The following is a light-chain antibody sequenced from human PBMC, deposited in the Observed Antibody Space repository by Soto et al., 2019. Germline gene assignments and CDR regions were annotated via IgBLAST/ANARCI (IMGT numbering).Light chain of an antibody. V-gene: IGKV1-33*01. CDR2: DAS. Sequence: DIQMTQSPSSLSASVGDRVTITCQASQDISNYLNWYQQKPGKAPKLLIYDASNLETGVPSRFSGCGSGTDFTFTISSLQPEDIATYYCQQYDNLPATFGQGTRLEIK. CDR3: QQYDNLPAT. J-gene: IGKJ5*01. CDR1: QDISNY.